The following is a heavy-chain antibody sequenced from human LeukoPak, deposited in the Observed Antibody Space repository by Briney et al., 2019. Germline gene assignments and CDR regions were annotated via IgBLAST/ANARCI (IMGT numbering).Heavy chain of an antibody. V-gene: IGHV3-21*01. Sequence: GGSLRLSCAASGFTFSSYSMNWVRQAPGKGLEWVSSISSSSSYIYYADSVKGRSTISRDNSKNTLYLQMNSLRAEDTAVYYCAKEIAPYYYDSSALGYWGQGTLVTVSS. CDR3: AKEIAPYYYDSSALGY. CDR2: ISSSSSYI. J-gene: IGHJ4*02. D-gene: IGHD3-22*01. CDR1: GFTFSSYS.